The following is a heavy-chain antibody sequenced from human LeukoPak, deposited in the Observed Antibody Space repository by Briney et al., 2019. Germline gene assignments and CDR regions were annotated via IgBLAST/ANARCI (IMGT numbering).Heavy chain of an antibody. D-gene: IGHD2-15*01. V-gene: IGHV4-39*01. CDR1: GGSISSSSYY. Sequence: SETLSLTCTVSGGSISSSSYYWGWIRQPPGKGLEWIGSIYYSGSTYYNPSLKSRVTISVDTSKNQFSLKLSSVTAADTAVYYCARLRRMLPVYFYYWGQGTLVTVSS. CDR3: ARLRRMLPVYFYY. CDR2: IYYSGST. J-gene: IGHJ4*02.